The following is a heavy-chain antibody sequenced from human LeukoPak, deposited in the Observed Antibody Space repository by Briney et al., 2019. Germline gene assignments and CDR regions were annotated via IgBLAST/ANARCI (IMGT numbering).Heavy chain of an antibody. J-gene: IGHJ3*02. D-gene: IGHD3-22*01. Sequence: PGGSLRLSCAASRFIFTNYWIHWVRQAPGKGLVWVSHVNNDGSATSYADSVKGRFTISRDSAKNTVYLHMNSLRVEDTAIYYCAKKFYYYGSNGRGALDIWGQGTMVTVSS. CDR2: VNNDGSAT. CDR3: AKKFYYYGSNGRGALDI. CDR1: RFIFTNYW. V-gene: IGHV3-74*01.